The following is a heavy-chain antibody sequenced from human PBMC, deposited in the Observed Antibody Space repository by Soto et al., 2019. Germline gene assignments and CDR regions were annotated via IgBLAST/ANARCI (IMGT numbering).Heavy chain of an antibody. D-gene: IGHD2-8*01. CDR1: GGSFSGHS. Sequence: SETLSLTCAVYGGSFSGHSWTWIRQSPGKGLEWIGDINHSGRVNYSPSLKGRVSTSLDTAKKQFSLTLSAVNAADTVMYYCSTRADDTNGDYRFAPWRQG. CDR2: INHSGRV. V-gene: IGHV4-34*01. CDR3: STRADDTNGDYRFAP. J-gene: IGHJ5*01.